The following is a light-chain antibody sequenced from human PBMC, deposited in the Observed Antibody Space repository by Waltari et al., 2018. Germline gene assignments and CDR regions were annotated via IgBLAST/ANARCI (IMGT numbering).Light chain of an antibody. CDR2: EVS. CDR3: SAYTTSSAPGV. J-gene: IGLJ1*01. V-gene: IGLV2-14*03. CDR1: DSDVGAYDF. Sequence: QSALTQPASVSGPPGQSITISCSGTDSDVGAYDFVSWYQQHPGKAPHLILYEVSNRPSGISIRFSASKSGNTASLTISGLQAEDEADYYCSAYTTSSAPGVFGTGTRVTVL.